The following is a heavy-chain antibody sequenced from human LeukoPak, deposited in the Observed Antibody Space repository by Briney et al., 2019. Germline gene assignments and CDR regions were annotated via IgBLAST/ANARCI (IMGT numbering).Heavy chain of an antibody. J-gene: IGHJ4*02. CDR3: ATHIPLVGATVAAHFDY. Sequence: ASVKVSCKVSGYTLTELSMHWVRQAPGKGLEWMGGFDPEDGETIYAQKFQGRVTMTEDTSTDTAYMELSSPRSEDTAVYYCATHIPLVGATVAAHFDYWGQGTLVTVSS. V-gene: IGHV1-24*01. D-gene: IGHD1-26*01. CDR2: FDPEDGET. CDR1: GYTLTELS.